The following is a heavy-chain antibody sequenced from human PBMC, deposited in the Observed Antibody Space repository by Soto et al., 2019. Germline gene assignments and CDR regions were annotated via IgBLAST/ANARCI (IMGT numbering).Heavy chain of an antibody. CDR3: APRVTTPTYGMDV. CDR2: ISGSGATT. V-gene: IGHV3-23*01. D-gene: IGHD1-1*01. J-gene: IGHJ6*02. CDR1: GFTFSHYA. Sequence: RLSCAVSGFTFSHYAMSWVRQAPGKGLEWVSAISGSGATTYYADSVKGRFTISRDNSKNTLYLQMNSLRAEDTALYYCAPRVTTPTYGMDVWGQGTTVTVSS.